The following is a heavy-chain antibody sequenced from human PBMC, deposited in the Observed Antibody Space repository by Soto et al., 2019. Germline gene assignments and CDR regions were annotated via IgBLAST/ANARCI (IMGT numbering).Heavy chain of an antibody. CDR2: IYHSGST. J-gene: IGHJ5*02. V-gene: IGHV4-30-2*01. D-gene: IGHD3-9*01. CDR3: ARAGPYYYILTGPGSWFDP. CDR1: GGSISSGGYS. Sequence: SETLSLTCAVSGGSISSGGYSWSWIRQPPGKGLEWIGYIYHSGSTYYNPSLKSRVTISVDRSKNQFSLKLSSVTAADTAVYYCARAGPYYYILTGPGSWFDPWGQGTLVTVSS.